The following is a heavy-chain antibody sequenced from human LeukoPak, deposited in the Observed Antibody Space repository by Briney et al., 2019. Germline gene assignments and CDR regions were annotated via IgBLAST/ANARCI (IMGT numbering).Heavy chain of an antibody. Sequence: PGGSLRHSCAVSGFTFSRYWMNWVRQAPGKGLEWVADIKQDGSEKYYVDSVKGRFTISRDNAKNSLYLQMNSLRADDTAVYYCATGLYSSGWYPVDYWGQGTLVTVSS. CDR3: ATGLYSSGWYPVDY. V-gene: IGHV3-7*01. D-gene: IGHD6-19*01. J-gene: IGHJ4*02. CDR1: GFTFSRYW. CDR2: IKQDGSEK.